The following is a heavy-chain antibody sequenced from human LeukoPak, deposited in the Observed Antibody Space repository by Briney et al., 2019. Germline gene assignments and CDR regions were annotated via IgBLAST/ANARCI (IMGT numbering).Heavy chain of an antibody. V-gene: IGHV3-11*04. J-gene: IGHJ4*02. Sequence: GGSLRLSCAASGFTFSDYYMNWLRQAPGKGLEWVSYISSSGSTIFYADSVQGRFTISRDNAKNSLYLQMNSLRVEDTAVYYCAREQGYSYGYGAAFDYWGQGTLVTVSS. CDR2: ISSSGSTI. CDR1: GFTFSDYY. CDR3: AREQGYSYGYGAAFDY. D-gene: IGHD5-18*01.